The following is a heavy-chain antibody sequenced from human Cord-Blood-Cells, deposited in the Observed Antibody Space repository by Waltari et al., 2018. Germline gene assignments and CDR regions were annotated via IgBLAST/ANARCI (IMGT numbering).Heavy chain of an antibody. CDR3: ARGTGEYYFDY. V-gene: IGHV3-48*03. J-gene: IGHJ4*02. D-gene: IGHD7-27*01. Sequence: EVQLVESGGGLVQPGGSLRLSCAASGFTFSSYEMHWVREAPGKGLEWVSYISSCGSTIYYADSVKGRFTISRDNAKNSLYLQMNSLRAEDTAVYYCARGTGEYYFDYWGQGTLVTVSS. CDR2: ISSCGSTI. CDR1: GFTFSSYE.